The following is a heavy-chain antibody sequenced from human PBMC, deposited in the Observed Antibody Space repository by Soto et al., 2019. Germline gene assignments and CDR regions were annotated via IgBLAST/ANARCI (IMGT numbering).Heavy chain of an antibody. J-gene: IGHJ4*02. Sequence: EVQLVESGGGLVKPGGSLRLSCAASGFTFSSYSMNWVRQAPGKRLEWVSSISSSSSYIYYADSLKGRFTISRDNAKNSLYLQMNSLRAEDTAVYYCARDPSSIWFNFDYWVQGTLVTVSS. CDR1: GFTFSSYS. D-gene: IGHD6-13*01. CDR3: ARDPSSIWFNFDY. CDR2: ISSSSSYI. V-gene: IGHV3-21*01.